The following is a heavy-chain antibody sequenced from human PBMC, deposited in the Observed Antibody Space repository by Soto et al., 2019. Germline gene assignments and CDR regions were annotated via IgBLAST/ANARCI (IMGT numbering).Heavy chain of an antibody. CDR1: GGSISSYY. CDR2: IYYSGST. J-gene: IGHJ6*02. Sequence: PSETLSLTCTVSGGSISSYYWSWIRQPPGKGLEWIGYIYYSGSTNYNPSLKSRVTISVDTSKNQFSLKLSSVTAADTAVYYCARVVAVAGMFRNGMDVWGQGTTVTAP. CDR3: ARVVAVAGMFRNGMDV. V-gene: IGHV4-59*01. D-gene: IGHD6-19*01.